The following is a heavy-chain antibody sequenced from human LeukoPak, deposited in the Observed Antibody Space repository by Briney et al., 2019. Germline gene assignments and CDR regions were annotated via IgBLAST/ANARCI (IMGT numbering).Heavy chain of an antibody. D-gene: IGHD5-24*01. V-gene: IGHV4-61*03. Sequence: NPSQTLSLTCTVSGGSVSSGSYYWSWIRQPPGKGLEWIGYIYYSGHTNYNPSLKSRVTISVDSSKSHFSLKLSSVTAADTAVYYCAREFREWLQKLNNWFDPWGQGTLVTVSS. J-gene: IGHJ5*02. CDR2: IYYSGHT. CDR3: AREFREWLQKLNNWFDP. CDR1: GGSVSSGSYY.